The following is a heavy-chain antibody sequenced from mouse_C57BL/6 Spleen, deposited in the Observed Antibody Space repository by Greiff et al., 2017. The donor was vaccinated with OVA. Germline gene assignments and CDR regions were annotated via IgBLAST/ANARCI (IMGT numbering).Heavy chain of an antibody. CDR2: INPSNGGT. V-gene: IGHV1-53*01. CDR3: ARSPLYGSPFDY. J-gene: IGHJ2*01. CDR1: GYTFTSYW. Sequence: QVQLQQPGTELVKPGASVKLSCKASGYTFTSYWMHWVKQRPGQGLEWIGNINPSNGGTNYNEKFKSKATLTIDKSSSTAYMQLSSLTSEDSSVYYCARSPLYGSPFDYWGQGTTLTVSS. D-gene: IGHD1-1*01.